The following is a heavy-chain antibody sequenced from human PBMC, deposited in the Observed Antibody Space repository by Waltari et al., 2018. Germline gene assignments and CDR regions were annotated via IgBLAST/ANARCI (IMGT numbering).Heavy chain of an antibody. V-gene: IGHV3-48*03. J-gene: IGHJ4*02. CDR2: ISNSGSTI. CDR1: GFTFTTYE. CDR3: SRGGTDFWTGGEDRYYFDY. D-gene: IGHD3-3*01. Sequence: EVQLEESGGDLVQPGGSLRLSCAASGFTFTTYEFNWVRQAPGKGLEWISYISNSGSTIYYANSVKGRFTIPEDNAKNSLFLQMNNLRAEDTAIYYCSRGGTDFWTGGEDRYYFDYWGRGTMVTVSS.